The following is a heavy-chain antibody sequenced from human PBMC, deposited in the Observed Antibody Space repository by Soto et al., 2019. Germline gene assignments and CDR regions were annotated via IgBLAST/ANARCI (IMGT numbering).Heavy chain of an antibody. CDR2: IHYSGDS. CDR3: ARDVNDSSGSQGFDY. CDR1: GDSVSSNNYY. J-gene: IGHJ4*02. V-gene: IGHV4-31*03. D-gene: IGHD3-22*01. Sequence: PSETLSLTCTVIGDSVSSNNYYWSWIRQRTGKGLEWIGYIHYSGDSYDNPSLTSRITMSMDVSKNQFSLNLRSVTAADTAIYYCARDVNDSSGSQGFDYWGQGTLVTVSS.